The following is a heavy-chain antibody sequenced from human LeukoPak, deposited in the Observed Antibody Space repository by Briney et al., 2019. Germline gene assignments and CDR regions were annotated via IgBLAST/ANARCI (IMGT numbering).Heavy chain of an antibody. V-gene: IGHV3-66*02. CDR3: AKAVEYYHDTSGYYFDY. J-gene: IGHJ4*02. CDR1: GFIVNSNA. Sequence: GGSLRLSCAASGFIVNSNAMSWIRQAPGKGLEWVSFTYSSGSTYYTDSVKGRFTISTDSSKNTLDLQMNSLRPGDAAVYYCAKAVEYYHDTSGYYFDYWGQGTLVTVSS. CDR2: TYSSGST. D-gene: IGHD3-22*01.